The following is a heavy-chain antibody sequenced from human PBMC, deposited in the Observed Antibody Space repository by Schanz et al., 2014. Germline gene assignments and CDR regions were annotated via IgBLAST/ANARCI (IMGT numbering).Heavy chain of an antibody. J-gene: IGHJ5*02. Sequence: QVQLVQSGPEVKKPGSSVKVSCQAFGDTFSKYNIMWVRQVPGQGLEWLGRIISILGIPNYAQKFQGRVTFTADKSTSTAYMELSSLKAEDAAVYYCARGPLGTSPWGQGTLVTVSS. CDR3: ARGPLGTSP. CDR1: GDTFSKYN. D-gene: IGHD5-12*01. V-gene: IGHV1-69*02. CDR2: IISILGIP.